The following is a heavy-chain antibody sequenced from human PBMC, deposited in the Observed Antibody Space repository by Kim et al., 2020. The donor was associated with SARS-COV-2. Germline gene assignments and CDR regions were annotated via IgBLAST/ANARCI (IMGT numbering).Heavy chain of an antibody. CDR2: IIPIFGTA. V-gene: IGHV1-69*13. CDR1: GGTFSSYA. J-gene: IGHJ5*02. CDR3: ARDIAAAGTNWFDP. Sequence: SVKVSCKASGGTFSSYAISWVRQAPGQGLEWMGGIIPIFGTANYAQKFQGRVTITADESTSTAYMELSSLRSEDTAVYYCARDIAAAGTNWFDPWGQGTLVTVSS. D-gene: IGHD6-13*01.